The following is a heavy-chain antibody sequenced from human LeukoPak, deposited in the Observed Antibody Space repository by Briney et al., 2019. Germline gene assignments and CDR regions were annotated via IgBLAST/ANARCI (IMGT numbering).Heavy chain of an antibody. Sequence: PGGSLRLSCAASGFTVNSNYMSWVRQAPGKGLEWVSVIYSGGSTYYADSVKGRFTISRDNSKNTLYLQMNSLRAEDTAVYYCAKDTYYYGSGTDYWGQGTLVTVSS. D-gene: IGHD3-10*01. CDR2: IYSGGST. V-gene: IGHV3-53*01. CDR3: AKDTYYYGSGTDY. J-gene: IGHJ4*02. CDR1: GFTVNSNY.